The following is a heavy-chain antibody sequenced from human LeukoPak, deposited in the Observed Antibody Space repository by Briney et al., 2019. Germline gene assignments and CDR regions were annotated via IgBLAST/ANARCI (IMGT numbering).Heavy chain of an antibody. CDR1: GGSISSYY. Sequence: SETLSLTCTISGGSISSYYWSWIRQPPGKGLEWIGYMYYRGNTNYDPSLKSRVTISVDTSKNQFSLKLSSVIAADTAVYYCARTTEGYCSSASCFGFSYSYYMDVWGKGTTVTISS. J-gene: IGHJ6*03. V-gene: IGHV4-59*01. CDR2: MYYRGNT. D-gene: IGHD2-2*01. CDR3: ARTTEGYCSSASCFGFSYSYYMDV.